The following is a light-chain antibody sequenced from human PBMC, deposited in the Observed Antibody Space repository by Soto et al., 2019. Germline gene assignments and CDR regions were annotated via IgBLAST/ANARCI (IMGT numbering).Light chain of an antibody. CDR1: QDIAGY. J-gene: IGKJ5*01. Sequence: IPVTLSPQSVAASVGGGVTIACRASQDIAGYLAWYQHKPGRTPELLIHGASRLQSGVPARFSGSGSGTDFTLSINSLQPEDFATYYCQQAYSFPITFGQGTRLDIK. CDR2: GAS. CDR3: QQAYSFPIT. V-gene: IGKV1D-12*01.